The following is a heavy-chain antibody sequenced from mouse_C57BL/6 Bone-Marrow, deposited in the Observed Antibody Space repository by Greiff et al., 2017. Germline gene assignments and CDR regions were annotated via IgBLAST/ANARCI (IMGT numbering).Heavy chain of an antibody. CDR1: GFTFSSYA. Sequence: EVKLMESGGGLVKPGGSLKLSCAASGFTFSSYAMSWVRQTPEKRLEWVATISDGGSYTYYPANVKGRFTISRDNAKNNLYLQMSHLKSEDTAMYYCARDYYGSSFAYWGQGTLVTVSA. J-gene: IGHJ3*01. V-gene: IGHV5-4*01. CDR2: ISDGGSYT. CDR3: ARDYYGSSFAY. D-gene: IGHD1-1*01.